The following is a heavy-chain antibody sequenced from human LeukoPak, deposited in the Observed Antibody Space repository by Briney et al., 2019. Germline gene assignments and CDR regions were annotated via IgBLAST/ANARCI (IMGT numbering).Heavy chain of an antibody. J-gene: IGHJ4*02. V-gene: IGHV3-23*01. CDR3: AKDFGGDLSPFR. Sequence: GGSLRLSCAASGFSFSSYAMSWVRQVPGKGLEWVSAISGSGGTTYYADSVKGRFTISRDNSKNTLYLQMNSLRAEDTAVYYCAKDFGGDLSPFRWGQGTLVTVSS. CDR1: GFSFSSYA. D-gene: IGHD2-21*02. CDR2: ISGSGGTT.